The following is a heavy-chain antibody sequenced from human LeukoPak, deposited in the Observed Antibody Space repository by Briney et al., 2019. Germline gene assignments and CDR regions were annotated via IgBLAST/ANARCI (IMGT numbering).Heavy chain of an antibody. J-gene: IGHJ4*02. CDR3: ARVDGYAETFDY. Sequence: GGSLRLSCAASGFTFSSYEMNWVRQAPGEGLEWVSYISSSGRMIHYADSVKGRFTISRDNAKNTLFLQMNSLRADDTGVYCCARVDGYAETFDYWGQGTLVT. D-gene: IGHD3-16*01. CDR1: GFTFSSYE. CDR2: ISSSGRMI. V-gene: IGHV3-48*03.